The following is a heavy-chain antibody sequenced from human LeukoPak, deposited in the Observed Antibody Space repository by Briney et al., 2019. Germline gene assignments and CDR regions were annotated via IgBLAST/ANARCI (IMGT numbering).Heavy chain of an antibody. CDR3: ARVGYSSGSSPFDY. Sequence: PSETLSLTCAVYGGSFSGYYWSWIRQPPGKGLEWIGEINHSGSTNYNPSLKSRVTISVDTSKNQFSLKLSSVTAADTAVYYCARVGYSSGSSPFDYWGQGTLVTVSS. J-gene: IGHJ4*02. D-gene: IGHD6-19*01. CDR1: GGSFSGYY. CDR2: INHSGST. V-gene: IGHV4-34*01.